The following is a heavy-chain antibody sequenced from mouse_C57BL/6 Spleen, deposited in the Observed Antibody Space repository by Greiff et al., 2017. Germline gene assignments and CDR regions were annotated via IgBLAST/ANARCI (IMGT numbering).Heavy chain of an antibody. CDR3: ARYYYGSSWYFDV. J-gene: IGHJ1*03. Sequence: QVQLQQSGAELVRPGTSVKVSCKASGYAFTNYLIEWVKQRPGQGLEWIGVINPGSGGTNYNEKFKGKATLTADKSSSTAYMQLSSLTSEDSAVYFCARYYYGSSWYFDVWGTGTTVTVSS. CDR2: INPGSGGT. V-gene: IGHV1-54*01. D-gene: IGHD1-1*01. CDR1: GYAFTNYL.